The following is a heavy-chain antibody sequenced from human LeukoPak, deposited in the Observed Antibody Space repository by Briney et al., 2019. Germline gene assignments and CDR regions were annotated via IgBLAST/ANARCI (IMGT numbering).Heavy chain of an antibody. CDR1: GFTFSRYW. V-gene: IGHV3-74*01. D-gene: IGHD2-15*01. J-gene: IGHJ5*02. CDR3: ATAGGDGSRMGFDP. CDR2: ISADGSVT. Sequence: PGGSLRLSCADSGFTFSRYWMHWVRQTPGKGLVWVSCISADGSVTRYADSVKGRFTISRDKTKSTLYRQMHSLRAEDTAFYYCATAGGDGSRMGFDPWGQGTLVTVSS.